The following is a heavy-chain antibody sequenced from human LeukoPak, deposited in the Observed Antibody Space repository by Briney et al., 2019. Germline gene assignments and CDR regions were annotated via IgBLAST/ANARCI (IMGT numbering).Heavy chain of an antibody. CDR1: GGTFSSYA. V-gene: IGHV1-69*13. CDR2: IIPIFGTA. J-gene: IGHJ4*02. CDR3: GRGEGQRWLLPDRWGNDY. Sequence: GASVKVSCKASGGTFSSYAISWVRQAPGQGLEWMGGIIPIFGTANYAQKFQGRVTITADESTSTAYMELSSLRSEDTAVYYCGRGEGQRWLLPDRWGNDYWGQGTLVTVSS. D-gene: IGHD5-24*01.